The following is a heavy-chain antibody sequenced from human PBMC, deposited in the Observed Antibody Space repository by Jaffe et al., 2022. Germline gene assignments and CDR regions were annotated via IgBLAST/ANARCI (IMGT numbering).Heavy chain of an antibody. CDR2: ISWNGGSI. D-gene: IGHD6-6*01. J-gene: IGHJ4*02. Sequence: EVQLVESGGGLVQPGRSLRLSCAASGFTFDDYAMHWVRQAPGKGLEWVSGISWNGGSIDYADSVKGRFTISRDNAKNSLYLQMNSLRAEDTALYYCAKAPSAQLVRCYFDYWGQGTLVTVSS. CDR3: AKAPSAQLVRCYFDY. V-gene: IGHV3-9*01. CDR1: GFTFDDYA.